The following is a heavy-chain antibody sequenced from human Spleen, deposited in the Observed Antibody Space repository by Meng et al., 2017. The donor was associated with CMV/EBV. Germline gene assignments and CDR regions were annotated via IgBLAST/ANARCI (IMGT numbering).Heavy chain of an antibody. CDR2: ISNSGRSI. CDR1: GFAFSAYY. J-gene: IGHJ4*02. D-gene: IGHD4-17*01. CDR3: ARDGDNQDFAY. V-gene: IGHV3-11*04. Sequence: YCAAAGFAFSAYYLNWIRQAPGRGLEWISFISNSGRSIYNADSVKGRFTISRDNAKNSLYLQMNSLRADDTAVYYCARDGDNQDFAYWGQGTLVTVSS.